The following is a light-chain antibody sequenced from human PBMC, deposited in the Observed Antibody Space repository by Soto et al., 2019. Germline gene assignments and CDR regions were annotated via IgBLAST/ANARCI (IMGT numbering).Light chain of an antibody. J-gene: IGKJ4*01. CDR3: QQYYSAPLN. Sequence: DIEVTQSPDSLAVSLGERATINCNSSQSLLYSSNNRNYLALYLQKPGQPPKMLIYWASTRQSGVPDRFSGSGSGTDFTLTIRSLQAEDVAVYFCQQYYSAPLNFGGGTKVAIK. V-gene: IGKV4-1*01. CDR1: QSLLYSSNNRNY. CDR2: WAS.